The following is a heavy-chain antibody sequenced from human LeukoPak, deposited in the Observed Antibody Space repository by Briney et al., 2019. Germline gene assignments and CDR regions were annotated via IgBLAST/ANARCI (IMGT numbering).Heavy chain of an antibody. CDR3: ARDCTNGVCPVDY. CDR2: ISSSGSTI. J-gene: IGHJ4*02. Sequence: PGGSLRLSCAASGFTFSDYYMSWIRQAPGKGLEWVSYISSSGSTIYYADSVKGRFTISRDNAKNALYLQMNSLRAEGTAVYYCARDCTNGVCPVDYWGQGTLVTVSS. V-gene: IGHV3-11*04. CDR1: GFTFSDYY. D-gene: IGHD2-8*01.